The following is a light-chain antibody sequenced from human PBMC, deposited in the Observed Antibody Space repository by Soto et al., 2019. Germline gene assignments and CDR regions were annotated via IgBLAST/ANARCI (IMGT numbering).Light chain of an antibody. CDR1: QSVSSSY. V-gene: IGKV3-20*01. J-gene: IGKJ1*01. CDR2: GAS. CDR3: QQYGSSPPT. Sequence: EIVLTQSPGTLSLSPGERATLSCRASQSVSSSYLAWYQQKPGQAPRLLIHGASSRATGIPDRISGSGSGTDCTLTISRLEPEDFAVYYCQQYGSSPPTFGQGTKVEIK.